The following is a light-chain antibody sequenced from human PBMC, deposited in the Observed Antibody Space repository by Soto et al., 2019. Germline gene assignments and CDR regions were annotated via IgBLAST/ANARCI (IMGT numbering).Light chain of an antibody. CDR1: QSLQHSNEHNY. Sequence: DFVMTQSPLSLPVTPGEPASISCSSSQSLQHSNEHNYMDWYFQKPGQSPQLLIHLSSNRGSRVPVWIRGSGSGTDCTLNIRRVEAEDVGLCYCMQGVQMPPIAFGQGTRLE. J-gene: IGKJ5*01. CDR2: LSS. CDR3: MQGVQMPPIA. V-gene: IGKV2-28*01.